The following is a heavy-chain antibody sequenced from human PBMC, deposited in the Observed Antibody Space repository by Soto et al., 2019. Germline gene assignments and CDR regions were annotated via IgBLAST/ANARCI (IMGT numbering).Heavy chain of an antibody. CDR1: GGSISGYY. CDR3: ARWVTVAGPFDY. CDR2: IFYTGST. Sequence: QVQLQESGPGLVKPSETLSLTCTVSGGSISGYYWSWIRQTPGKGLEWIGYIFYTGSTNYNPSLNRRVTISVDTSKNQFSLQLTSVNAADTAVYYCARWVTVAGPFDYWGQGALVTVSS. D-gene: IGHD6-19*01. J-gene: IGHJ4*02. V-gene: IGHV4-59*01.